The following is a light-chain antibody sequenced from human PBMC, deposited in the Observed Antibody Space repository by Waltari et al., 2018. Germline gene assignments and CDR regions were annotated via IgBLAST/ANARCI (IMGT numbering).Light chain of an antibody. V-gene: IGLV2-11*01. CDR1: TSDVGGYNY. Sequence: SALTQPRSVSGSPGPSVTISCTGTTSDVGGYNYLSWYQHHPGKAPKLMIFDVTQPPSGVPDRFSGSKSANTASLTISGLQAEDEADYYCCSFAGTYTWVFGGGTKVTVL. J-gene: IGLJ3*02. CDR3: CSFAGTYTWV. CDR2: DVT.